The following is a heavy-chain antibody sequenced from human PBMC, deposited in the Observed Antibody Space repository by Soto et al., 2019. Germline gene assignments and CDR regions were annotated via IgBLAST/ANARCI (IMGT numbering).Heavy chain of an antibody. CDR2: ISGSGGST. CDR1: GFTFSSYA. D-gene: IGHD6-19*01. J-gene: IGHJ4*02. Sequence: PGGSLRLSCAASGFTFSSYAMSWVRQAPGKGLEWVSAISGSGGSTYYADSVKGRFTISRDNSKDTLYLQMNSLRAEDTAVYYCAKDPPPGVAVAGTSYWGQGTLVTVSS. CDR3: AKDPPPGVAVAGTSY. V-gene: IGHV3-23*01.